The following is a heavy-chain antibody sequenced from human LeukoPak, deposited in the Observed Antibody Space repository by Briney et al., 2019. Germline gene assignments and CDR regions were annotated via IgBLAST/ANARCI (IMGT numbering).Heavy chain of an antibody. D-gene: IGHD3-9*01. CDR2: ITSSGGDT. J-gene: IGHJ3*02. CDR1: GFTFSSFA. CDR3: AGFFEWSLPNAFNI. V-gene: IGHV3-23*01. Sequence: PGGSLRLSCGASGFTFSSFAMSWVRQAPGKGPEWVSAITSSGGDTFYTDSVKGRFTISRDNYRNTLYLQMNSLRAEDTAVYYCAGFFEWSLPNAFNIWGQGTTVTVSS.